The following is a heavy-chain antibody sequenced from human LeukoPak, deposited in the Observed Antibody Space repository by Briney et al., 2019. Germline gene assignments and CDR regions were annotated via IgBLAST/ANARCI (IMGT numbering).Heavy chain of an antibody. J-gene: IGHJ4*02. V-gene: IGHV3-21*01. D-gene: IGHD3-10*01. Sequence: PGGSLRLSCAASGFTFSSYSMNWVRQAPGKGLEWVSSISSSSSYIYYADSVKGRFTISRDNAKNSLYLQMKSLRAEDTAVYYCARVYYGSGSYRPFDYWGQGTLVTVSS. CDR2: ISSSSSYI. CDR1: GFTFSSYS. CDR3: ARVYYGSGSYRPFDY.